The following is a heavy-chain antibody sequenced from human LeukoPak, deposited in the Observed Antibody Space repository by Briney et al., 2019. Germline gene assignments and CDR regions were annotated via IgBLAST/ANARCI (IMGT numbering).Heavy chain of an antibody. CDR1: GFTFSSYS. CDR3: ARDRAGITMVRGVIDY. J-gene: IGHJ4*02. D-gene: IGHD3-10*01. V-gene: IGHV3-21*01. CDR2: ISSSSSYI. Sequence: PGGSLRLSCAASGFTFSSYSMNWVRQAPGKGLEWVSSISSSSSYIYYADSVKGRFTISGDNAKNSLYLQMNSLRAEDTAVYYCARDRAGITMVRGVIDYWGQGTLVTVSS.